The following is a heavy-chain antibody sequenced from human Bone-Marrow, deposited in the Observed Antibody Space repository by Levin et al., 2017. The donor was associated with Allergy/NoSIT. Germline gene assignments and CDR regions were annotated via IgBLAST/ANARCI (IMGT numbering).Heavy chain of an antibody. D-gene: IGHD2-8*02. V-gene: IGHV1-69*06. Sequence: GGSLRLSCKASGGTFINYAFHWVRQARGQGLEWVGGLIPVLGTTDYAQKFEGIVTISADKSTTTVYMELSGLRSDDTAMYYCARIPRLAVTGVFDVWGQGTMVTVS. CDR2: LIPVLGTT. CDR1: GGTFINYA. CDR3: ARIPRLAVTGVFDV. J-gene: IGHJ3*01.